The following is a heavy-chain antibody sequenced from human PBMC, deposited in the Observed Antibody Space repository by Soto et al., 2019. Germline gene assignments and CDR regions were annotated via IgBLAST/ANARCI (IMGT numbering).Heavy chain of an antibody. V-gene: IGHV2-5*02. CDR1: GFSFSSIGEG. CDR2: IYWDDDK. J-gene: IGHJ6*02. CDR3: VQSRCGGDCLQSYSSHSYYGLDV. D-gene: IGHD2-21*02. Sequence: QITLKESGPTLVKPTQTLTLTCTFPGFSFSSIGEGVGWIRQPPGKALEWLALIYWDDDKRYSPSLKSRLTITKDTTKNQVVLTMTNMHPVDTATYYCVQSRCGGDCLQSYSSHSYYGLDVWGQGTTVTVSS.